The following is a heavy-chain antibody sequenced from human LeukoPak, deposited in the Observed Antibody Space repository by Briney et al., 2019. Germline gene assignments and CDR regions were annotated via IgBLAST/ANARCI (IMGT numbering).Heavy chain of an antibody. CDR3: ARVSAASVGSYFDY. CDR2: IFWDDDK. Sequence: SAPTLVNPLQTLTLTCTVSGFSLNTSGVGVGWLRQPPRKALEWLSLIFWDDDKRYSPSLKTRLTITQDSSRNQVRLTLTNMDPVDTATYYCARVSAASVGSYFDYWGQGTLVTVSS. V-gene: IGHV2-5*02. D-gene: IGHD1-1*01. CDR1: GFSLNTSGVG. J-gene: IGHJ4*02.